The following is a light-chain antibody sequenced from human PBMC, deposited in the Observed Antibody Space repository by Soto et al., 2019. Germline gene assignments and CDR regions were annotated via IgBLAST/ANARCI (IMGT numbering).Light chain of an antibody. CDR3: QQYNDNWT. Sequence: IQMTQSPSTRSASVRHKITITSPASQSISSWLAWYQQKPGTAPKLLIYQESTLHSGVPSRFSGSGSGTEFILTISSLQPDDSATYYCQQYNDNWTFRQGTQV. CDR1: QSISSW. V-gene: IGKV1-5*03. CDR2: QES. J-gene: IGKJ1*01.